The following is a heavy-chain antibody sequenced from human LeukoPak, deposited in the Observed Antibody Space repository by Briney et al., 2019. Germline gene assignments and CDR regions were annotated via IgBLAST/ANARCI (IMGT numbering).Heavy chain of an antibody. D-gene: IGHD3-3*01. J-gene: IGHJ6*03. Sequence: PSETLSLTCTVSGGSISSYYWSWIRQPPGKGLEWIGYIYYSGSTNYNPSLKSRVTISVDTSKNQFSLKLSSVTAADTAVYYCAREVYDFWSGEGRDYYYMDVWGKGTTVTVSS. CDR1: GGSISSYY. V-gene: IGHV4-59*01. CDR2: IYYSGST. CDR3: AREVYDFWSGEGRDYYYMDV.